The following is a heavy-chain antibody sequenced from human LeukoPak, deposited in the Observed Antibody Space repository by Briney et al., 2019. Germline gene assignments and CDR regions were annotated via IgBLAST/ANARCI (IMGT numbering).Heavy chain of an antibody. CDR1: GFTFGSYA. J-gene: IGHJ4*02. CDR3: AKPRAVVVAASFDY. V-gene: IGHV3-30*18. D-gene: IGHD2-15*01. CDR2: ISYDGSNK. Sequence: GGSLRLSCAASGFTFGSYAMHWVRQAPGKGLEWVALISYDGSNKYYADSVKGRFTISRDNSKNTLYLQMNSLRAEDTAVYYCAKPRAVVVAASFDYWGQGTLVTVSS.